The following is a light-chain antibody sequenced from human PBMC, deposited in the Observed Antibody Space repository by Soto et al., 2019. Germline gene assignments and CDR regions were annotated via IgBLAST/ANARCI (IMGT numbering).Light chain of an antibody. Sequence: QSALTQPASVSGSPGQSITISCTGTSSDVGGYIYVSRYQQHPGKAPKLMIYDVTSRPSGVSYRVSGSKSGNTASLTISGLQAEDEADYYCSSYTTSSSYVFGTGTKVTVL. CDR2: DVT. CDR1: SSDVGGYIY. CDR3: SSYTTSSSYV. V-gene: IGLV2-14*01. J-gene: IGLJ1*01.